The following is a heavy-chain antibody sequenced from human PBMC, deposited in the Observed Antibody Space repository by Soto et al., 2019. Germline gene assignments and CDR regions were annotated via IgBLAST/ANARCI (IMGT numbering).Heavy chain of an antibody. CDR1: GFTFSSYA. Sequence: GGSLRLSCAASGFTFSSYAMSWVRQAPGKGLEWVSTINTGGGSRYYADSVKGRFTISRDNSKNTLYLQMNSLRAEDTAVYYCSKRDNTAFDYWGQGTLVTVSS. J-gene: IGHJ4*02. CDR3: SKRDNTAFDY. V-gene: IGHV3-23*01. D-gene: IGHD4-17*01. CDR2: INTGGGSR.